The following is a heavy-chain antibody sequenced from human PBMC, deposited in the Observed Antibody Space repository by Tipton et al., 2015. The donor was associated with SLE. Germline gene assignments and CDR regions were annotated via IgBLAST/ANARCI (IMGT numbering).Heavy chain of an antibody. Sequence: SLRLSCAASGFTFSSYAMSWVRQAPGKGLEWVSAIRGDGSATFYADSVKGRFTISRDNSKDTLYLQMNSLRAEDTAVYFCARGYCSDGVCYGFGFFDYWGQGNLVTVSS. CDR2: IRGDGSAT. J-gene: IGHJ4*02. V-gene: IGHV3-23*01. D-gene: IGHD2-8*01. CDR1: GFTFSSYA. CDR3: ARGYCSDGVCYGFGFFDY.